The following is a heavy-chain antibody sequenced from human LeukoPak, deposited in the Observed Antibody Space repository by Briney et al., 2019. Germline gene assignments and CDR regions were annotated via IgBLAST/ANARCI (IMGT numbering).Heavy chain of an antibody. CDR3: ARGYLYYYDVNGYPFDY. CDR1: GYTFTDYY. D-gene: IGHD3-22*01. J-gene: IGHJ4*02. Sequence: ASVKVSCKASGYTFTDYYMHWVRQAPGQGLEWMGWINPNSGGTNYAQKFQGRVTMTRDTSISTAYMELRRLRSDDTAVYYCARGYLYYYDVNGYPFDYWGQGTLVTVSS. CDR2: INPNSGGT. V-gene: IGHV1-2*02.